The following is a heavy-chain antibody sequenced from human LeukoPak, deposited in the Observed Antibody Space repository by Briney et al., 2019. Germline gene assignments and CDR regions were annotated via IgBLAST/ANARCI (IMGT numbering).Heavy chain of an antibody. D-gene: IGHD2-15*01. CDR3: ARDQGYCSGGSCYWVMVSHKEYCYFDL. J-gene: IGHJ2*01. Sequence: ASVKVSCKASGYTFTSYGISWVRQAPGQGLEWMGWISAYNGNTNYAQKLQGRATMTTDTSTRTAYMSLRSLRANDRAVYICARDQGYCSGGSCYWVMVSHKEYCYFDLWGRGTLGTVSS. V-gene: IGHV1-18*01. CDR1: GYTFTSYG. CDR2: ISAYNGNT.